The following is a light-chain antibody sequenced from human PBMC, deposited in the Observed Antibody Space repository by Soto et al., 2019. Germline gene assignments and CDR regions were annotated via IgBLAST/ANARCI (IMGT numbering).Light chain of an antibody. J-gene: IGKJ2*01. CDR1: QTISTH. Sequence: DIQMTQSPSSLSASVGDRVTITCRASQTISTHLNWYQQKPGKAPKLLIYAASTLQSGVPSRFSGSGSGTDFTLTISSLQPEDFATYYCQQRLTIPYTFGQGTKLEIK. V-gene: IGKV1-39*01. CDR3: QQRLTIPYT. CDR2: AAS.